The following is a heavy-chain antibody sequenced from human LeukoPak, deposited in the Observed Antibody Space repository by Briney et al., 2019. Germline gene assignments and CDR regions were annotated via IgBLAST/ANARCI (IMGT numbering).Heavy chain of an antibody. J-gene: IGHJ3*02. D-gene: IGHD6-13*01. Sequence: GGSLRLSCAASGFTFSSYSMNWVRQAPGKGLEWVSSISSSSSYIYYADSVKGRFTISRDNAKNSLYLQMSSLRAEDTAVYYCARPAAGTVSDAFDIWGQGTMVTVSS. CDR2: ISSSSSYI. V-gene: IGHV3-21*01. CDR3: ARPAAGTVSDAFDI. CDR1: GFTFSSYS.